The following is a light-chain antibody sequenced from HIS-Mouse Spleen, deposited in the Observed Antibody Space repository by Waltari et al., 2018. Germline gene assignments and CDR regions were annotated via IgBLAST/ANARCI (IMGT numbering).Light chain of an antibody. CDR2: EDS. Sequence: SYELTQPPSVSVSPGQTARIPCSGDALTKNYAYLYQQKSGQAPVLVIYEDSKRPSGIPERFSGSSSGTMATLTISGAQVEDEADYYCYSTDSSGNHRVFGGGTKLTVL. J-gene: IGLJ2*01. V-gene: IGLV3-10*01. CDR3: YSTDSSGNHRV. CDR1: ALTKNY.